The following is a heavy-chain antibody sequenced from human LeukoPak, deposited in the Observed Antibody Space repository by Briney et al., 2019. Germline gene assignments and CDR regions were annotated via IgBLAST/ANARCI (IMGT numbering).Heavy chain of an antibody. CDR2: IWYDGSNK. V-gene: IGHV3-33*01. J-gene: IGHJ4*02. D-gene: IGHD3-22*01. CDR3: ARDPPYYYDSSGYYQGYFDY. CDR1: GFTFSSYG. Sequence: PGGSLRLSCAASGFTFSSYGMHWVRRAPGKGLEWVAVIWYDGSNKYYADSVKGRFTISRDNSKNTLYLQMNSLRAEDTAVYYCARDPPYYYDSSGYYQGYFDYWGQGTLVTVSS.